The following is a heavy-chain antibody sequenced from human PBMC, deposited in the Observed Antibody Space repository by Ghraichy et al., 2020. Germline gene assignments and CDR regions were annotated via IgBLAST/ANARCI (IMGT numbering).Heavy chain of an antibody. D-gene: IGHD6-6*01. J-gene: IGHJ4*02. CDR1: GFTFSSYG. V-gene: IGHV3-33*01. Sequence: GGSLRLSCAASGFTFSSYGMHWVRQAPGKGLEWVAVIWYDGSNKYYADSVKGRFTISRDNSKNTLYLQMNSLRAEDTAVYYCARLEYSSSSGPQDYWGQGTLVTVSS. CDR2: IWYDGSNK. CDR3: ARLEYSSSSGPQDY.